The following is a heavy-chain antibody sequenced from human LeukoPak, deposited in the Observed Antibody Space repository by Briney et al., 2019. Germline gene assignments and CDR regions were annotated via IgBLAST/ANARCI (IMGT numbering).Heavy chain of an antibody. CDR3: ATDTTYYYGSGSYYAFDY. Sequence: ASVKVSCKVSGYTLNELSMHWVRQAPGKGLEWMGGFDPEDGETIYAQKFQGRVTMTEDTSTDTAYMELSSLRSEDTAVYYCATDTTYYYGSGSYYAFDYWGQGTLVTVSS. CDR1: GYTLNELS. J-gene: IGHJ4*02. V-gene: IGHV1-24*01. D-gene: IGHD3-10*01. CDR2: FDPEDGET.